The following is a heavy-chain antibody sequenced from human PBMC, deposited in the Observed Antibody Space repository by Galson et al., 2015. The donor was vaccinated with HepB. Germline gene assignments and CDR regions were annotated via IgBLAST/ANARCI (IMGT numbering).Heavy chain of an antibody. Sequence: SVKVSCKASGYTFTSYYMHWVRQAPGQGLEWMGIINPSGGSTSYAQKFQGRVTMTRDTSTSTVYMELSSLRSEDTAVYYCARDRAVVVVAAQGDLDYWGQGTLVTVSS. CDR3: ARDRAVVVVAAQGDLDY. D-gene: IGHD2-15*01. V-gene: IGHV1-46*03. CDR2: INPSGGST. J-gene: IGHJ4*02. CDR1: GYTFTSYY.